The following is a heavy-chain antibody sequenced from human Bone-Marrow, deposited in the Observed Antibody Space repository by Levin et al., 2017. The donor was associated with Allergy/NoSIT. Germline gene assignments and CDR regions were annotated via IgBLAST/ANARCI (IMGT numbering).Heavy chain of an antibody. D-gene: IGHD6-13*01. CDR1: RFTFSDYS. CDR3: ARDIGGVGAEASWYYYGMDV. V-gene: IGHV3-48*01. J-gene: IGHJ6*02. CDR2: ISRSSSII. Sequence: GGSLRLSCVASRFTFSDYSMNWVRQAPGKGLEWVSYISRSSSIIYYADSVEGRFTISRDNAKNSLYLQMNSLRAEDTGVYCGARDIGGVGAEASWYYYGMDVWGQGATVTVSS.